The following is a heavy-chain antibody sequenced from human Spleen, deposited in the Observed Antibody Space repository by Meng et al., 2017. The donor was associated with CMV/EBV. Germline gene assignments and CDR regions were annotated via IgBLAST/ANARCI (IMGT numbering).Heavy chain of an antibody. CDR2: IHYSGSS. V-gene: IGHV4-59*01. Sequence: GSLRLSCTVSGASISSYYWSWIRQPPGRGLEWIGNIHYSGSSNYNPFLKGRVTMSVATSEDQFSLRLNSVTAADTAVYYCARGHTNSGSFVGYYAMDVWGQGATVTVSS. CDR1: GASISSYY. D-gene: IGHD1-26*01. CDR3: ARGHTNSGSFVGYYAMDV. J-gene: IGHJ6*02.